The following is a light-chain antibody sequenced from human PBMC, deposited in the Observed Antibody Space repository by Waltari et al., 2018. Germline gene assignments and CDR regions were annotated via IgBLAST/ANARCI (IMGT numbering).Light chain of an antibody. CDR3: QVWDANNEPGV. CDR1: NIETKS. J-gene: IGLJ1*01. CDR2: YAS. V-gene: IGLV3-21*04. Sequence: SYVLTQPPSVSVAPGETPRLTCGGNNIETKSVHWYQQKPGQAPVLVISYASDRPSGIPERFSGSNSGNTATLTISRVEAGDEADYYCQVWDANNEPGVFGTGTEVTVL.